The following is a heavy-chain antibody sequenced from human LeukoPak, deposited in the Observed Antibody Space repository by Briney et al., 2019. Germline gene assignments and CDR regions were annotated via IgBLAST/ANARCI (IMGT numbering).Heavy chain of an antibody. CDR2: INPNSGGT. CDR3: ARGTYYYDSSGYSYPGY. Sequence: ASVKVSCKASGYTFTGYYMHWVRQAPGQGLEWMRWINPNSGGTNYAQKFQGRVTMTRDTSISTAYMELSRLRSDDTAVYYCARGTYYYDSSGYSYPGYWGQGTLVTVSS. CDR1: GYTFTGYY. D-gene: IGHD3-22*01. J-gene: IGHJ4*02. V-gene: IGHV1-2*02.